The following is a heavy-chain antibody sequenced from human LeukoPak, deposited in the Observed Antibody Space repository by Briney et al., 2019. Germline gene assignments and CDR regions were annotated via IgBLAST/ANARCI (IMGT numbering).Heavy chain of an antibody. CDR2: ISGSGGAT. D-gene: IGHD3-10*01. J-gene: IGHJ4*02. Sequence: GGSLRLSCAASGFTFNSYGMSWVRQAPGKGLEWVSGISGSGGATYYADSVKGRFTVSRDDPHNTLYLQMNSVRAEDTAVYFCARGGVDHYGSGTYYLMYYFDHWGQGALVTVSS. CDR1: GFTFNSYG. V-gene: IGHV3-23*01. CDR3: ARGGVDHYGSGTYYLMYYFDH.